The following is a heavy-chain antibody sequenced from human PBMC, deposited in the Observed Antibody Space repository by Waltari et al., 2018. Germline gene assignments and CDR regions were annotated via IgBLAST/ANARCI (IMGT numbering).Heavy chain of an antibody. CDR1: GASLTTYY. CDR2: IHDSGDT. Sequence: QVQLQESGPGLMKPSETLSLSCTVSGASLTTYYWSWIRQPPGKGLEYIGYIHDSGDTNYTPSLRSRVSMSMDTSKNQFSLKVSSVTAADSAVYYCARVHGSESPLSWGTDVCGQGTAVTVSS. J-gene: IGHJ6*02. V-gene: IGHV4-59*01. CDR3: ARVHGSESPLSWGTDV.